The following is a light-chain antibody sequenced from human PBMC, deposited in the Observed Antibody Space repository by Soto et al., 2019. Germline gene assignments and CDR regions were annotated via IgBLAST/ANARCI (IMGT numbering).Light chain of an antibody. CDR2: AAS. J-gene: IGKJ5*01. CDR3: VNGPSYPLS. V-gene: IGKV1-8*01. CDR1: QGISSY. Sequence: AIRMTQSPSSFSASTGDRVTITCRASQGISSYLAWYQQKPGKAPKLLIYAASTLQSGVPSRFSGSGSGTSFTLTISIMEPEGVVKGKSVNGPSYPLSFGQGTRLEIK.